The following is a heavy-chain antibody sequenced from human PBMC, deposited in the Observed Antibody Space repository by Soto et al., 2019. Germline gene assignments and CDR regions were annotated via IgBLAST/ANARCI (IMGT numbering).Heavy chain of an antibody. J-gene: IGHJ1*01. D-gene: IGHD1-26*01. Sequence: QLQLQESGPGLVKPSETLSLTCTVSGGSLSSRSNYWGWVRRPPGKGLEWIGSVYYTGGTYYNPSLKSRVAISIDMAKNQFSLELSFVTAADTAVYYCAREGPPIRAHNPPEVFQQWGQGTLVTVSS. CDR1: GGSLSSRSNY. CDR3: AREGPPIRAHNPPEVFQQ. V-gene: IGHV4-39*02. CDR2: VYYTGGT.